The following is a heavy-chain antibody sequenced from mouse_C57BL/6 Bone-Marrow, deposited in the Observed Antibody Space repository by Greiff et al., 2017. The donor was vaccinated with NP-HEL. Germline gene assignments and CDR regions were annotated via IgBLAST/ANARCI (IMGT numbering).Heavy chain of an antibody. J-gene: IGHJ2*01. CDR2: IDPEDGDT. V-gene: IGHV14-1*01. CDR3: TGEHVNLYFDY. Sequence: EVQLQQSGAELVRPGASVKLSCTASGFNIKDYYMHWVKQRPEQGLEWIGRIDPEDGDTEYAPKFQGKATMTADTSSNTAYLQLSSLTSEDTAVYYCTGEHVNLYFDYWGQGTTLTVSS. CDR1: GFNIKDYY.